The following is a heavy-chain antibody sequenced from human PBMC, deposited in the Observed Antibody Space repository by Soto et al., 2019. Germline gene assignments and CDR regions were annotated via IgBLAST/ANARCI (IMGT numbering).Heavy chain of an antibody. CDR1: GFTFSSYG. D-gene: IGHD1-26*01. CDR3: AKDSVTGSGIFVHDAFDI. Sequence: GGSLRLSCAASGFTFSSYGMHWVRQAPGKGLEWVAVISYDGSNKYYADSVKGRFTISRDNSKNTLYLQMNSLRAEDTAVYYCAKDSVTGSGIFVHDAFDIWGQGTMVTVSS. V-gene: IGHV3-30*18. J-gene: IGHJ3*02. CDR2: ISYDGSNK.